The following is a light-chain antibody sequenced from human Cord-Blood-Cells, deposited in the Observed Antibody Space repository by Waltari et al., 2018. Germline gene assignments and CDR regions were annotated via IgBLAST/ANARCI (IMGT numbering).Light chain of an antibody. Sequence: EIVMTQSPATLPLSPGDRATLSCRASQSVSRNLAWYQQKPGQAPRLLIYGSSTRATGIPARFTGSGSGTEFTLTISSLQSEDFAVYYCQQYNNWPPVTFGQGTRLEIK. CDR3: QQYNNWPPVT. J-gene: IGKJ5*01. V-gene: IGKV3-15*01. CDR2: GSS. CDR1: QSVSRN.